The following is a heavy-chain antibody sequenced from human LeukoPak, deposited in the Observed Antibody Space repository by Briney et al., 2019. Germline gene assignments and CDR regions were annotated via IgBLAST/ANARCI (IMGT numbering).Heavy chain of an antibody. CDR1: GFTFSGYY. CDR3: ARGFGYSSRQFES. CDR2: IGNDGRPI. J-gene: IGHJ5*01. V-gene: IGHV3-11*01. Sequence: GGSLRLSCVASGFTFSGYYMSWIRQTPGKRLEWLSYIGNDGRPIFYADSVQGRFTISRDNAKNLLYLQTDNLTVEDTAVYFCARGFGYSSRQFESWGQGTQVTVSS. D-gene: IGHD5-12*01.